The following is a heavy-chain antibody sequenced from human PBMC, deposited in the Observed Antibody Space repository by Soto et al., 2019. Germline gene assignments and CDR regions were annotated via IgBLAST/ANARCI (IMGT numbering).Heavy chain of an antibody. J-gene: IGHJ6*03. CDR2: IIPIFGIA. V-gene: IGHV1-69*02. Sequence: QVQLVQSGAEVKKPGSSVKVSCKASGGTFSSYTISWVRQAPGQGLEWMGRIIPIFGIANYAQKFQGRVTISADKSSSTAYMELSSPKSEDTAVYYCARGIWDIVVVPAAQSNYYYYLDVWGKGTTVTVSS. D-gene: IGHD2-2*01. CDR3: ARGIWDIVVVPAAQSNYYYYLDV. CDR1: GGTFSSYT.